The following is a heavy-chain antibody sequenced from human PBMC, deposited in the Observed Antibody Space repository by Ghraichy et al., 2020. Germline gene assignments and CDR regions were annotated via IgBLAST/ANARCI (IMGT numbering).Heavy chain of an antibody. CDR3: ARAYCSSTSCSGNYYYGMDV. D-gene: IGHD2-2*01. CDR2: INWNGGST. Sequence: GGSLRLSCAASGFTFDDYGMSWVRQAPGKGLEWVSGINWNGGSTGYADSVKGRFTISRDNAKNSLYLQMNSLRAEDTALYHCARAYCSSTSCSGNYYYGMDVWGQGPTVTVSS. J-gene: IGHJ6*02. CDR1: GFTFDDYG. V-gene: IGHV3-20*01.